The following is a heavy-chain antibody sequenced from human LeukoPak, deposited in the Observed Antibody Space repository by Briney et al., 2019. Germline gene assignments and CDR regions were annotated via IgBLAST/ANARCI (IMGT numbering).Heavy chain of an antibody. Sequence: GGSLRLSCAASGFTFSSYSMNWVRQAPGKGLEWVSSISSSSSYIYYADSVKGRFTISRDNAKNSLYLQMNSLRAEDTAVYYCARGLPGHTSALGYWGQGTLVTVSS. J-gene: IGHJ4*02. CDR3: ARGLPGHTSALGY. CDR2: ISSSSSYI. D-gene: IGHD6-25*01. CDR1: GFTFSSYS. V-gene: IGHV3-21*01.